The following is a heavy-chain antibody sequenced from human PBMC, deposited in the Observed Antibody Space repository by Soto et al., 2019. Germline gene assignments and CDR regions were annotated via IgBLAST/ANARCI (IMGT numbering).Heavy chain of an antibody. V-gene: IGHV1-58*01. D-gene: IGHD3-22*01. J-gene: IGHJ3*02. CDR3: AADGHYYDSSRFLALDI. CDR1: GFTFTSSA. Sequence: KVSCKASGFTFTSSAVQWVRQARGQRLEWIGWIVVGSGNTNYAQKFQERVTITRDMSTSTAYMELSSLRSEDTAVYYCAADGHYYDSSRFLALDIWGQGTMVTVSS. CDR2: IVVGSGNT.